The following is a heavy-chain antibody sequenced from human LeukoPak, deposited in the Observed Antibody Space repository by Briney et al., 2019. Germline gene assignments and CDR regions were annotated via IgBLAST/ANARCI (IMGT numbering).Heavy chain of an antibody. V-gene: IGHV4-59*01. CDR2: IYYSGGT. CDR3: ARAGAIATVTGMVFDY. Sequence: SETLSLTCTVSGGSISRYYWSWIRQPPGKGLEWIGYIYYSGGTNYNPSLKSRVTISVDTSKNQFSLKLSSVTAADTAVYYCARAGAIATVTGMVFDYWGQGTLVTVSP. D-gene: IGHD4-17*01. J-gene: IGHJ4*02. CDR1: GGSISRYY.